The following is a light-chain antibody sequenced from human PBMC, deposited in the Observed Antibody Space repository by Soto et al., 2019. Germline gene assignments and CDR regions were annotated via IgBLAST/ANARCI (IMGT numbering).Light chain of an antibody. J-gene: IGLJ2*01. V-gene: IGLV1-51*01. CDR2: DNH. CDR3: GAWDSSLSGVL. CDR1: SSNIGNNY. Sequence: QSVLTQPPSVSAAPGQKVTISCSGSSSNIGNNYVSWYQQLPGTAPKLLIYDNHRRPSGIPDRFSGSKSGTSATLGITGLQTGDEADYYCGAWDSSLSGVLFGGGTKLTVL.